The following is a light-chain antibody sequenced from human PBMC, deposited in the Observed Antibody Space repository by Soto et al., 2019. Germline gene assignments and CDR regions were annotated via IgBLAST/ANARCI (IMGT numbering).Light chain of an antibody. CDR2: NAS. CDR3: RQYNSYPWT. CDR1: QSISSW. Sequence: DIQMTQSPSTLSASVGDRVTITCRASQSISSWLAWYQQKPGKAPKLLIYNASSLGSGVPSRFSGSGSGTEFTLTISSLQPDDFATYYCRQYNSYPWTFGQGTKVDIK. V-gene: IGKV1-5*03. J-gene: IGKJ1*01.